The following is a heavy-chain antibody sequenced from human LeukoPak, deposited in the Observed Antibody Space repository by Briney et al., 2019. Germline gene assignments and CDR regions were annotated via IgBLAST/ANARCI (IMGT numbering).Heavy chain of an antibody. J-gene: IGHJ4*02. V-gene: IGHV3-66*01. D-gene: IGHD3-3*02. CDR3: ARAPSNAHFDY. CDR1: GFTVRNNY. Sequence: GGSLRLSCAASGFTVRNNYMSWVRQAPGKGLEWVSLIYSGGSTYYADSVKGRFTISRDNSNNTVYLQMNSLSAEDTAVYYCARAPSNAHFDYWGQGTLVTVSS. CDR2: IYSGGST.